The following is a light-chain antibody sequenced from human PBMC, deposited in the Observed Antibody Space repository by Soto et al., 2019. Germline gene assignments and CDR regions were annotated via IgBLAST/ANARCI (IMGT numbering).Light chain of an antibody. CDR3: GSWDSSLSAYV. J-gene: IGLJ1*01. V-gene: IGLV1-51*01. CDR2: DDN. Sequence: QSAMTQPPSVSAAPGQKVTISSSGSSSNIGGNSVSWYQQLPGTAPKLLIYDDNKRPSGIPDRFSGSKSGTSATLGITGFQTGDEADYYCGSWDSSLSAYVFGTGTKLTVL. CDR1: SSNIGGNS.